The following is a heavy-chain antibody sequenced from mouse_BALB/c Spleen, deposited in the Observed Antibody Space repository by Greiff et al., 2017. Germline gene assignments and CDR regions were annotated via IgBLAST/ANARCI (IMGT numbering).Heavy chain of an antibody. CDR3: APRRLRPY. CDR1: GFNITDTY. CDR2: IDPANGNT. Sequence: VQLQQSGAELVKPGASVKLSCTASGFNITDTYMNWVKQRPEQGLEWIGRIDPANGNTNYDLKFQGKATITADTSSNTADLPLSSLTSEDTAVDYCAPRRLRPYWGQGTTLTVSS. V-gene: IGHV14-3*02. D-gene: IGHD1-2*01. J-gene: IGHJ2*01.